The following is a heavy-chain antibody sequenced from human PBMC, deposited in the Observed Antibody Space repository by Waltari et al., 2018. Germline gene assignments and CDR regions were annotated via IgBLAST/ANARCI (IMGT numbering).Heavy chain of an antibody. Sequence: DVQLVESGGGLVQPGGSLRLSCPASGFSFSSYELNWVRQAPGKGLEWVSYIYANGGTTYYADSVKGRFTISRDNAKDSLYLEMTSLRAEDTAIYYCARKIGYYYYYGMDLWGQGTTVTVSS. D-gene: IGHD6-13*01. CDR1: GFSFSSYE. J-gene: IGHJ6*02. CDR3: ARKIGYYYYYGMDL. CDR2: IYANGGTT. V-gene: IGHV3-48*03.